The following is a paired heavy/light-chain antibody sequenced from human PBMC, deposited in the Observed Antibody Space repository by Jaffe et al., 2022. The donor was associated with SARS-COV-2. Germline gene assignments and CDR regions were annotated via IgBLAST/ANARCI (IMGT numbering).Light chain of an antibody. Sequence: DIQMTQSPSTLSASVGDRVTITCRASQSISSWLAWYQQKPGRAPKLLIYKASSLQSGVPSRFSGSGSGTEFTLTISSLQPDDFATYYCQQYNSYYTFGQGTKLEIK. CDR3: QQYNSYYT. CDR1: QSISSW. CDR2: KAS. J-gene: IGKJ2*01. V-gene: IGKV1-5*03.
Heavy chain of an antibody. CDR2: ISWNGGST. V-gene: IGHV3-43D*03. D-gene: IGHD1-26*01. Sequence: EVQLVESGGVVIQPGGSLRLSCAASGFTFDDYAMHWVRQAPGKGLEWVSLISWNGGSTYYADSVKGRFTITRDNNKNSLDLQMNSLRAEDTALYYCIKGQMGATWIGAFDIWGQGTMVTVSS. J-gene: IGHJ3*02. CDR3: IKGQMGATWIGAFDI. CDR1: GFTFDDYA.